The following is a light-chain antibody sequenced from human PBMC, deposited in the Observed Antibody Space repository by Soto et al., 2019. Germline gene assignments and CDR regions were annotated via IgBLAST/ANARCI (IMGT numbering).Light chain of an antibody. V-gene: IGKV3D-15*01. J-gene: IGKJ2*01. CDR1: QSVRSN. CDR2: DAN. Sequence: VVLTQSPASLSVSPGERATLSCRASQSVRSNIAWYQQKPGQAPRLLIYDANTRATGIPARFSGSGSGTEFTLTISSLQSEDFAVYSCQQYNNWYTFGQGTKLEIK. CDR3: QQYNNWYT.